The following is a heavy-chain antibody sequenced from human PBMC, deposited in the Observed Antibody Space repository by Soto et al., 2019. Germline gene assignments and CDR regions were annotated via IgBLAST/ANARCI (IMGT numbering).Heavy chain of an antibody. Sequence: SETLSLTCSVSGGSIHSSSYFWGWVRQPPGKGLEWIGSIYYSGSTYYNPSLKSRVTISVDKSKNQFSLKLSSVTAADTAVYYCARDRPAATYYYYYGMDVWGQGTTVTVSS. CDR3: ARDRPAATYYYYYGMDV. CDR1: GGSIHSSSYF. D-gene: IGHD2-2*01. J-gene: IGHJ6*02. V-gene: IGHV4-39*07. CDR2: IYYSGST.